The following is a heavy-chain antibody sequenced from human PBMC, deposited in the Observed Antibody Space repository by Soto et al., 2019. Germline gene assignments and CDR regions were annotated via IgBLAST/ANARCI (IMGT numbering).Heavy chain of an antibody. V-gene: IGHV3-23*01. J-gene: IGHJ4*02. CDR1: GFAISDYP. CDR3: AKLEWLEFGGDY. D-gene: IGHD6-19*01. Sequence: EVHLLESGGGVVQPGKSLKISYATSGFAISDYPMTWVRQPPGQGLEWFSGISASGEKPYYADSVKGRFTISRDNSKNTLSLRMSSLRVEDTGIYYCAKLEWLEFGGDYWGQGTLVTVSS. CDR2: ISASGEKP.